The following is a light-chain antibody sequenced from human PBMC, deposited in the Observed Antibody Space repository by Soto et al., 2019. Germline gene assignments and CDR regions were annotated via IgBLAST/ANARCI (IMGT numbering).Light chain of an antibody. J-gene: IGLJ2*01. Sequence: QSALTQPASVSGSPGQSITISCTGTSSDVGSYNLVSWYQQHPGKAPKLMIYEGSKRPSGVSNRFSGSKSGNTASLTISGLQAEDEADYYCCSYAGSSTREVFGGGTKVTVL. CDR2: EGS. V-gene: IGLV2-23*01. CDR3: CSYAGSSTREV. CDR1: SSDVGSYNL.